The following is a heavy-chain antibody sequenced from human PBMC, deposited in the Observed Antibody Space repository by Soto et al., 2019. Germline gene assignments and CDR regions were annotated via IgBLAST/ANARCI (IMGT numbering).Heavy chain of an antibody. D-gene: IGHD3-22*01. CDR2: ISYDGSNK. CDR1: GFTFSSYA. J-gene: IGHJ4*02. V-gene: IGHV3-30-3*01. Sequence: GGSLRLSCAASGFTFSSYAMHWVRQAPGKGLEWVAVISYDGSNKYYADSVKGRFTISRDNSKNTLYLQMNSLRAEDTAVYYCARDTLDSSGYYYFDYWGQGTLVTVSS. CDR3: ARDTLDSSGYYYFDY.